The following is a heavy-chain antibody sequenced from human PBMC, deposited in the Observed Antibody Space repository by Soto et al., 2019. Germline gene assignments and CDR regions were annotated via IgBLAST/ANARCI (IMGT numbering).Heavy chain of an antibody. Sequence: ASVKVSCKASGGTFSSYAISWVRQAPGQGLEWMGWINATYGYTNYAEKFQGRVTITTDTLTNIVYMELSRLRSEDTAVYYCARGDTVFGIVSDFDYWGQGTLVTVSS. V-gene: IGHV1-69*05. CDR3: ARGDTVFGIVSDFDY. CDR2: INATYGYT. D-gene: IGHD3-3*01. J-gene: IGHJ4*02. CDR1: GGTFSSYA.